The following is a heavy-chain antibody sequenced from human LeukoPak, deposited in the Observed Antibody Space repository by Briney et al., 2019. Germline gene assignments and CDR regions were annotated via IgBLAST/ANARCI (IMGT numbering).Heavy chain of an antibody. V-gene: IGHV3-11*01. CDR2: ISSSGSTI. Sequence: GGSLRLSCAASGFTFTDYYMSWIRQAPGKGLEWISYISSSGSTIYYADSVKGRFTISRDNAKNSLYLQTNSLRAEDTAVYYCARDGRLQPFDYWGQGTLVTVSS. CDR3: ARDGRLQPFDY. D-gene: IGHD4-11*01. CDR1: GFTFTDYY. J-gene: IGHJ4*02.